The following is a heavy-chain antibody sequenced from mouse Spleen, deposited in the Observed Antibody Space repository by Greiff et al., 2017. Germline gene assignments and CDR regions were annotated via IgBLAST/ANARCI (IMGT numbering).Heavy chain of an antibody. D-gene: IGHD2-13*01. Sequence: QVQLKQSGAELARPGASVKLSCKASGYTFTSYGISWVKQRTGQGLEWIGEIYPRSGNTYYNEKFKGKATLTADKSSSTAYMELRSLTSEDSAVYFCAREDYGDYPAWFAYWGQGTLVTVSA. CDR3: AREDYGDYPAWFAY. CDR2: IYPRSGNT. CDR1: GYTFTSYG. V-gene: IGHV1-81*01. J-gene: IGHJ3*01.